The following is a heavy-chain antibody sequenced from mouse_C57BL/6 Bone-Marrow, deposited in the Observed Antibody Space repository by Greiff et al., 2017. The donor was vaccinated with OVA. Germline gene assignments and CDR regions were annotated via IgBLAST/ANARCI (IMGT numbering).Heavy chain of an antibody. CDR2: INPGSGGT. Sequence: VQLQQSGAELVRPGTSVKVSCKASGYAFTNYLIEWVKQRPGQGLEWIGVINPGSGGTNYNEKFKGKATLTADKSSSTAYMQLSSLTSEDSAVYFCARSRFITTGRDYWGQGTTLTVSS. V-gene: IGHV1-54*01. D-gene: IGHD1-1*01. J-gene: IGHJ2*01. CDR1: GYAFTNYL. CDR3: ARSRFITTGRDY.